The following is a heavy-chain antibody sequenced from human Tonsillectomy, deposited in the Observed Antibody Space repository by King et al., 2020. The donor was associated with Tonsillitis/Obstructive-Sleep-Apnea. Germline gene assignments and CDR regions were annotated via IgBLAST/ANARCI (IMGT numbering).Heavy chain of an antibody. CDR1: GASFSGYY. D-gene: IGHD3-3*01. Sequence: VQLQQWGAGLLKPSETLSLTCAVYGASFSGYYWSWIRQSPGKGLEWIGEINHGGSTNYNPSLKSPVTISVDTSKNQFSLNLNSVTAADTAVYYCARSTIFGVVVTPLYFDYWGQGTLVTVSS. CDR2: INHGGST. V-gene: IGHV4-34*01. J-gene: IGHJ4*02. CDR3: ARSTIFGVVVTPLYFDY.